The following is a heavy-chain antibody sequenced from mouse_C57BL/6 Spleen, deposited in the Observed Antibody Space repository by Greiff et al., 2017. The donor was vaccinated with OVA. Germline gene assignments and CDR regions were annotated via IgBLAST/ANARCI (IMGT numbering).Heavy chain of an antibody. CDR1: GFTFSDYG. CDR2: ISSGSSTI. D-gene: IGHD2-3*01. Sequence: EVKRVESGGGLVKPGGSLKLSCAASGFTFSDYGMHWVRQAPEKGLEWVAYISSGSSTIYYADTVKGRFTISRDNAKNTLFLQMTSLRSEDTAMYYCARTDGYSRWDYWGQGTSVTVSS. J-gene: IGHJ4*01. V-gene: IGHV5-17*01. CDR3: ARTDGYSRWDY.